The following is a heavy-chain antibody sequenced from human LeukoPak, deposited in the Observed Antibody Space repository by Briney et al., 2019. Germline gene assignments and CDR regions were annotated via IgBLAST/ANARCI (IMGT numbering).Heavy chain of an antibody. Sequence: GGPLRLSCAASGFTFSSYAMSWVRQAPGKGLEWVSAISGSGGSTYYADSVKGRFTISRDNSENTLYLQMNSLRAEDTAVYYCAKYAGVLYYYGSGSDFDYWGQGTLVTVSS. CDR3: AKYAGVLYYYGSGSDFDY. J-gene: IGHJ4*02. D-gene: IGHD3-10*01. V-gene: IGHV3-23*01. CDR2: ISGSGGST. CDR1: GFTFSSYA.